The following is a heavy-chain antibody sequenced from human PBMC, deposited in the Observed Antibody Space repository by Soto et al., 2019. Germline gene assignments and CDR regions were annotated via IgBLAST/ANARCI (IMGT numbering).Heavy chain of an antibody. V-gene: IGHV3-30-3*01. J-gene: IGHJ5*02. CDR2: ISYDGSNK. CDR3: ARGPPAYCGGDCYSATGQGWFDP. Sequence: QVQLVESGGGVVQPGRSLRLSCAASGFTFSSYAMHWVRQAPGKGLEWVAVISYDGSNKYYADSVKGRFTISRDNSKNTLYRQMNSLRAEDTDVYYCARGPPAYCGGDCYSATGQGWFDPWGQGTLVTVSS. D-gene: IGHD2-21*02. CDR1: GFTFSSYA.